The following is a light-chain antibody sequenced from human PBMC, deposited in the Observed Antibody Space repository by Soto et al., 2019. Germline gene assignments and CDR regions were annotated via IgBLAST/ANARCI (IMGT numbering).Light chain of an antibody. V-gene: IGKV3-20*01. J-gene: IGKJ5*01. Sequence: EFVLTQSPGTLSFSPGERSTLSCRASQSVSSSFLAWYHQKPGQAPRLLIYGASSRATGIPDRFSGSGSGTDFTLTISRLEPEDFAVYYCQQYGSSPRFGQGTRLEIK. CDR2: GAS. CDR1: QSVSSSF. CDR3: QQYGSSPR.